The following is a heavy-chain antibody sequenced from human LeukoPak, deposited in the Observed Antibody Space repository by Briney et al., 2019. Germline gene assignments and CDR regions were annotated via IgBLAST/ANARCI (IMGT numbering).Heavy chain of an antibody. V-gene: IGHV4-39*07. J-gene: IGHJ4*02. CDR1: GGSISSSSYY. CDR2: LYYSGST. D-gene: IGHD5-24*01. CDR3: ARLRDGYTLDY. Sequence: SETLSLTCTVSGGSISSSSYYWDWIRQPPGKGLEWIGSLYYSGSTYYNPSLKSRVTISVDTSKNQFSLKLSSVTAADTAVYYCARLRDGYTLDYWGQGALVTVSS.